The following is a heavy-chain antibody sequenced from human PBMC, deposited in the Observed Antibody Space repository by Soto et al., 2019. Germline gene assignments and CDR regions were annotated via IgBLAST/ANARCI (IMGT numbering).Heavy chain of an antibody. J-gene: IGHJ1*01. V-gene: IGHV3-23*01. CDR1: GFTFWTYA. D-gene: IGHD3-22*01. CDR3: ARHPPPGYYYDSSGYYGYFQH. Sequence: GGSMRLSCAASGFTFWTYAMSWGRQAPGKGLEWVSVISGTGGGTSYADSVKGRFTTSRDNSKNTLYLQMNSLGVEDTAVYYCARHPPPGYYYDSSGYYGYFQHWGQGTPVTVS. CDR2: ISGTGGGT.